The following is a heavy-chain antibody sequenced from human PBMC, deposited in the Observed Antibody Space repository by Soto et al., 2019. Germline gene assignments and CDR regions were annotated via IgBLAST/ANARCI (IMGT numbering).Heavy chain of an antibody. CDR2: IIPTIGTG. CDR1: GGTFNNYA. V-gene: IGHV1-69*01. CDR3: ASVDGTLVRGGRSSPYEMDV. D-gene: IGHD3-10*01. Sequence: QVLLVQSGPEVKKPGSSVKVSCKASGGTFNNYAINWVRQAPGKGLEWMGGIIPTIGTGNHAQKFQGRVTITADASTTTAYMDLNSLRSEDTAIYYCASVDGTLVRGGRSSPYEMDVWGQGTTVIVSS. J-gene: IGHJ6*02.